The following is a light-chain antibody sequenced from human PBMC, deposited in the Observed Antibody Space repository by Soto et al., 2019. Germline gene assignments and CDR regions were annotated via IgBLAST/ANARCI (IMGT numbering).Light chain of an antibody. CDR1: QNIGTW. CDR3: QQYHSYWT. J-gene: IGKJ1*01. Sequence: DIQMTQSPSTLSASVGDRVTITCRASQNIGTWLAWYQQKPGKAPNLLIYKASSLESGVPSRFSGSGSGTEFTLTISRLQPDDFATYYCQQYHSYWTFGQGTKVEIK. V-gene: IGKV1-5*03. CDR2: KAS.